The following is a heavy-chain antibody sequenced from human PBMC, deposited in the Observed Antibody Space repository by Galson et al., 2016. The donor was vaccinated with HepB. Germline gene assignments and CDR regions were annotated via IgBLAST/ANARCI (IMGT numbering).Heavy chain of an antibody. Sequence: LRLSCAASGFTFNAHWMNWVRQAPGKGLEWVANIRGDGIVSYYAESVRGRFTISRDNAKNPLYLHMNGLRVDETAVYYCSREMTGSYFDWGQGTLVTVSS. D-gene: IGHD3-10*01. CDR2: IRGDGIVS. J-gene: IGHJ4*02. CDR3: SREMTGSYFD. V-gene: IGHV3-7*01. CDR1: GFTFNAHW.